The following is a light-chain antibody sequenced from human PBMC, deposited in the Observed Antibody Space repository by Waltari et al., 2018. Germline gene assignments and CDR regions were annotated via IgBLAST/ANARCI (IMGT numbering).Light chain of an antibody. Sequence: DIQLTQSPSSLSASVGDRLTITCRASPSITTYLNRFQHKPGNAPDLLIYAVSNLQSGVPSRFSGSGSGTDFTLTISSLQPEDFATYYCQQTYSAPYTFGQGTKLEIK. CDR2: AVS. CDR3: QQTYSAPYT. J-gene: IGKJ2*01. V-gene: IGKV1-39*01. CDR1: PSITTY.